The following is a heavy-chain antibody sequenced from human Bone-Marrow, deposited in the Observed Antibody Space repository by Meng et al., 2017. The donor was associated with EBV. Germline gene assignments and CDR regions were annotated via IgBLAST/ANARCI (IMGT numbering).Heavy chain of an antibody. J-gene: IGHJ4*02. D-gene: IGHD5-12*01. Sequence: VLEVGGGKINRGGALSLSCAAFGFTFNDYAMAWVRQAPGKGLEWVAGISASGGSTYYADSVKGRFTISRDNSKNTQYLQMNSLRVEDSAVYYCAKRGWDSGYDSWGRGTLVTVSS. CDR3: AKRGWDSGYDS. V-gene: IGHV3-23*01. CDR1: GFTFNDYA. CDR2: ISASGGST.